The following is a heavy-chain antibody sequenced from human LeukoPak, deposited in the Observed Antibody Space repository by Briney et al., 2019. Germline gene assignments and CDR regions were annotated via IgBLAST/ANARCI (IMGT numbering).Heavy chain of an antibody. CDR1: GGSISNYF. J-gene: IGHJ5*02. D-gene: IGHD3-10*01. V-gene: IGHV4-59*01. Sequence: PSESLSLTCTVSGGSISNYFWSWIRQPPGKGLEWMGYILDSETTNYNPSLRSRVIMSVDTSKNQFSLNLTSVNAADTAVYYCARDGEGIRGGPFDPWGQGILVTVSS. CDR2: ILDSETT. CDR3: ARDGEGIRGGPFDP.